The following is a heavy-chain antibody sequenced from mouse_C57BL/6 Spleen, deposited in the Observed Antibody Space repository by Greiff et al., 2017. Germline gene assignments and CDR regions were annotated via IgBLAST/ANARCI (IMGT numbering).Heavy chain of an antibody. J-gene: IGHJ4*01. CDR1: GFSLTSYG. CDR3: ARHRIKNYYGSSYGYAMDY. Sequence: VQVVESGPGLVAPSQSLSITCTVSGFSLTSYGVHWVRQPPGKGLEWLVVIWSDGSTTYNSALKSRLSISKDNSKSQVFLKMNSLQTDDTAMYYCARHRIKNYYGSSYGYAMDYWGQGTSVTVSS. CDR2: IWSDGST. V-gene: IGHV2-6-1*01. D-gene: IGHD1-1*01.